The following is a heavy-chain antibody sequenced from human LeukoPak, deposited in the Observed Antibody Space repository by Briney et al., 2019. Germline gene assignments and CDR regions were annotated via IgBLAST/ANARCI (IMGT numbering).Heavy chain of an antibody. CDR2: IKPSGGST. D-gene: IGHD3-10*01. CDR3: ARDIGFRGYYDSGSYLDYYYYYMDV. CDR1: GYTFTSYY. Sequence: ASVKVSCKASGYTFTSYYMHWVRQAPGQGLEWMGIIKPSGGSTSYAQKFQGRVTMTRDTSTSTVYMELSSLRSEDTAVYYCARDIGFRGYYDSGSYLDYYYYYMDVWGKGTTVIISS. J-gene: IGHJ6*03. V-gene: IGHV1-46*01.